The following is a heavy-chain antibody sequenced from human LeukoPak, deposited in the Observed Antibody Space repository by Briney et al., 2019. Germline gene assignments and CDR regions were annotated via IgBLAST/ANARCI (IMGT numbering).Heavy chain of an antibody. CDR1: GGSISSYY. J-gene: IGHJ2*01. D-gene: IGHD6-13*01. V-gene: IGHV4-59*01. Sequence: SETLSLTCTVSGGSISSYYWSWIRQPPGKGLECIGYIYYSGSTNYSPSLKSRLTISVDTSKNQFSLKLSSVTAADTAVYYCARTYGSSGLGYFDLWGRGTLVTVSS. CDR2: IYYSGST. CDR3: ARTYGSSGLGYFDL.